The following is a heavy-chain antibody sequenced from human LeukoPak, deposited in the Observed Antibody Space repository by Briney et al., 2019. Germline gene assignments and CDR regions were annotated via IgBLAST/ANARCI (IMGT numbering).Heavy chain of an antibody. J-gene: IGHJ5*02. CDR3: ARDLLTGDWFDP. Sequence: SGTLSLTCAVSGGSISSSNWWSWVRQPPGKGLEWIGYIYYSGSTYYNPSLKSRVTISVDTSKNQFSLKLSSVTAADTAVYYCARDLLTGDWFDPWGQGTLVTVSS. CDR2: IYYSGST. V-gene: IGHV4-4*02. D-gene: IGHD3-10*01. CDR1: GGSISSSNW.